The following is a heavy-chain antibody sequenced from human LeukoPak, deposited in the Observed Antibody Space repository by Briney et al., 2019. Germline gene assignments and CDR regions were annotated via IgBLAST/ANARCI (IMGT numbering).Heavy chain of an antibody. V-gene: IGHV3-21*01. CDR3: ARRCCSSTSCYVNDY. J-gene: IGHJ4*02. CDR2: ISSSSSYI. CDR1: GFSFSSYS. Sequence: KSGGSLRLSCAASGFSFSSYSMNWVRQAPGKGLEWVSSISSSSSYIYYADSVKGRFTISRDNAKNSLYLQMNSLRAKDTAVYYCARRCCSSTSCYVNDYWGQGTLVTVSS. D-gene: IGHD2-2*01.